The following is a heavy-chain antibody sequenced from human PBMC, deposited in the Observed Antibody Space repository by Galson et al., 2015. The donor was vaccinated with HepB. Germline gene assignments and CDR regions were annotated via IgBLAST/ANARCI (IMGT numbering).Heavy chain of an antibody. D-gene: IGHD3-22*01. Sequence: PALVKPTQTLTLTCTFSGFSLSTGGMCVSWIRQPPGKALEWLALIDWEDDKYYSTFLKTRLTISKDTFKNQVVLTMTNMDPADTATYYCARLDYDSSGYYVDYWGQGTLVTVSS. CDR2: IDWEDDK. J-gene: IGHJ4*02. CDR1: GFSLSTGGMC. V-gene: IGHV2-70*01. CDR3: ARLDYDSSGYYVDY.